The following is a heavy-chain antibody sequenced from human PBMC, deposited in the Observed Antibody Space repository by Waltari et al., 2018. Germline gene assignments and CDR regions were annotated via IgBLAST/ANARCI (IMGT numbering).Heavy chain of an antibody. CDR3: AKEKRNVGVDY. D-gene: IGHD3-10*02. CDR2: ISSDGNFK. V-gene: IGHV3-30*18. CDR1: GLTYRTYG. J-gene: IGHJ4*02. Sequence: QVQLVESGGGVVQAGKSRGIYWEAAGLTYRTYGFHWVRQAPGKALDWVAVISSDGNFKYHADSVKGRFTISRDNSRNTLYLQMDSLTIEDTGVYFCAKEKRNVGVDYWGQGILVTVSS.